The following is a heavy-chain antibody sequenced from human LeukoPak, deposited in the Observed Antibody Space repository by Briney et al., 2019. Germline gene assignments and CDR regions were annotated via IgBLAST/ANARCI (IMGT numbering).Heavy chain of an antibody. Sequence: GGSLRLSCAGSGLTFSNAWMTWVRHAPGEGGEWVGHIKSKTDGATTEYTTPVKGRFTISRDDSKNTLYLQMNSLKTEDTALYYCTTKHGFQKGIDYWGQGTLVTVSS. CDR3: TTKHGFQKGIDY. J-gene: IGHJ4*02. CDR2: IKSKTDGATT. D-gene: IGHD6-13*01. V-gene: IGHV3-15*01. CDR1: GLTFSNAW.